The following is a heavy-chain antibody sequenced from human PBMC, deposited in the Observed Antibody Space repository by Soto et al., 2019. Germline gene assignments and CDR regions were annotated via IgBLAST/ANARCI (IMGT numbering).Heavy chain of an antibody. CDR3: ARAYYGVDL. CDR1: GGSITSGGYS. CDR2: IYRSGSA. Sequence: PSETLSLTCTVSGGSITSGGYSWSWIRQSPGQGLAWIGYIYRSGSAFYNPSLKTRATILVDRSKNQFSLNLTSVTAADAAVYYCARAYYGVDLFGQVTTVTVAS. V-gene: IGHV4-30-2*06. J-gene: IGHJ6*02.